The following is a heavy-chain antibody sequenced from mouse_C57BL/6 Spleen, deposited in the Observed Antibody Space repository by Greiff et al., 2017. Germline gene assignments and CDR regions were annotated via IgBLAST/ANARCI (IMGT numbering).Heavy chain of an antibody. CDR3: ARFPINYYAYWYFDV. V-gene: IGHV1-53*01. Sequence: QVQLQQPGTELVKPGASVKLSCKASGYTFTSYWMHWVKQRPGQGLEWIGNINPSNGGTNYNEKFKSKATLTVDKSSSTAYMQLSSLTSEDSAVYYCARFPINYYAYWYFDVWGTGTTVTVSS. CDR1: GYTFTSYW. CDR2: INPSNGGT. D-gene: IGHD1-1*01. J-gene: IGHJ1*03.